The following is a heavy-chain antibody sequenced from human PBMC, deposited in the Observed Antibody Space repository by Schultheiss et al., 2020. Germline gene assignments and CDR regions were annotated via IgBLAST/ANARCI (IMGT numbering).Heavy chain of an antibody. D-gene: IGHD7-27*01. J-gene: IGHJ2*01. CDR1: GGSFSGYY. Sequence: SETLSLTCAVYGGSFSGYYWSWIRQPPGKGLEWIGEINHSGSTNYNPSLKSRVTISVDTSKNQFSLKLSSVTAADTAVYYCARLGIGPWHYWYFDLWGRGTLVNVYS. CDR2: INHSGST. V-gene: IGHV4-34*01. CDR3: ARLGIGPWHYWYFDL.